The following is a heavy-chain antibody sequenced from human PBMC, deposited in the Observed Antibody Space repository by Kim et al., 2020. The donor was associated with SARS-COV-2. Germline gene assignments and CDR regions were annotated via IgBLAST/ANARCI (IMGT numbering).Heavy chain of an antibody. CDR2: INHSGST. D-gene: IGHD6-19*01. J-gene: IGHJ4*02. CDR3: ARGRLVQHRVFDY. V-gene: IGHV4-34*01. Sequence: SETLSLTCAVYGGSFSGYYWSWIRQPPGKGLEWIGEINHSGSTNYNPSLKSRVTISVDTSKNQFSLKLSSVTAADTAVYYCARGRLVQHRVFDYWGQGTLVTVSS. CDR1: GGSFSGYY.